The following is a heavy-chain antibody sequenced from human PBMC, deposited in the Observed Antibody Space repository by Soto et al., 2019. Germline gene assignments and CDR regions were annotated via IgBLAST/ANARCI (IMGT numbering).Heavy chain of an antibody. CDR1: GGTFSSYA. Sequence: QVQLVQSGAEVKKPGSSVKVSCKASGGTFSSYAISWMRQAPGQGLEWMGGIIPIFGTANYAQKFQGRVTITADDSTSTAYMELGSLRSEDTAVYYCARRRAGDSSGYYALYYWGQGTLVTVSS. D-gene: IGHD3-22*01. J-gene: IGHJ4*02. V-gene: IGHV1-69*01. CDR3: ARRRAGDSSGYYALYY. CDR2: IIPIFGTA.